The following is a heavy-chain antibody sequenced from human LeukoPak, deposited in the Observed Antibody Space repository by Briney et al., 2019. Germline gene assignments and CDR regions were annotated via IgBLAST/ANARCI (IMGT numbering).Heavy chain of an antibody. Sequence: PGGSLRLSCAASGFTFSSYGMHWVRQPPGKGLEWVAFIRYDGSNKYYADSVKGRFTISRDNSKNTLYLQMNSLRAEDTAVYYCAKDHLYYFDYWGQGTLVTVSS. CDR2: IRYDGSNK. V-gene: IGHV3-30*02. CDR3: AKDHLYYFDY. CDR1: GFTFSSYG. J-gene: IGHJ4*02.